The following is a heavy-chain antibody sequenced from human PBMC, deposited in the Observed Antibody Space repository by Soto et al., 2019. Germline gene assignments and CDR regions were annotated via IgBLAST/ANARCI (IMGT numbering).Heavy chain of an antibody. CDR2: ISSSSSYI. CDR1: GFTFSSYS. Sequence: EVQLVESGGGLVKPGGSLRLSCAASGFTFSSYSMNWVRQAPGKGLEWVSSISSSSSYIYYADSVKGRFTISRDNAKNSLYLQMNSLRAEDTAVYYCARDPKARYYGSGSYVDYWGQGTLVTVSS. D-gene: IGHD3-10*01. CDR3: ARDPKARYYGSGSYVDY. J-gene: IGHJ4*02. V-gene: IGHV3-21*01.